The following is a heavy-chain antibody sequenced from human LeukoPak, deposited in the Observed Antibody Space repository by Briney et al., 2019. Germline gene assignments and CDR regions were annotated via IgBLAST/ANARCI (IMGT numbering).Heavy chain of an antibody. Sequence: PGGSLRLSCAASGFTLSSCAMSWVRQAPGRGLEWVSAIRDDGTWYADSVKGRFTISRDSSKNTLYLQMNSLRAEDTAIYYCAKDNGGSGWGELDYWAQGSLVTVSS. CDR2: IRDDGT. CDR1: GFTLSSCA. D-gene: IGHD1-26*01. CDR3: AKDNGGSGWGELDY. V-gene: IGHV3-23*01. J-gene: IGHJ4*02.